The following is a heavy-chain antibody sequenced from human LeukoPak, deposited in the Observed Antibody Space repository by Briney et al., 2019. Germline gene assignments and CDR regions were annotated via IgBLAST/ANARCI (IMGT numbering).Heavy chain of an antibody. CDR3: ARESYYDSSGRGAPPYYMDV. V-gene: IGHV3-53*01. J-gene: IGHJ6*03. CDR2: IYSGGST. Sequence: GGSLRLSCAASGFTVSSNYMSWVRQAPGKGLEWVSVIYSGGSTYYADSVKGRFTISRDNSKNTLYLQMNSLRAEDTAVYYCARESYYDSSGRGAPPYYMDVWGKGTTVTISS. D-gene: IGHD3-22*01. CDR1: GFTVSSNY.